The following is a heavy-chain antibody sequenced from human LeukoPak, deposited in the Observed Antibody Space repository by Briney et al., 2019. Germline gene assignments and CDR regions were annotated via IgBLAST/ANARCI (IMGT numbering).Heavy chain of an antibody. CDR3: AKDVWDDFWSGYYPEYFQH. CDR2: ISGSGGST. V-gene: IGHV3-23*01. D-gene: IGHD3-3*01. CDR1: GFTFSSYA. Sequence: GGSLRLSCAAPGFTFSSYAMSWVRQAPGKGLEWVSAISGSGGSTYYADSVKGRFTISRDNSKNTLYLQMNSLRAEDTAVYYCAKDVWDDFWSGYYPEYFQHWGQGTLVTVSS. J-gene: IGHJ1*01.